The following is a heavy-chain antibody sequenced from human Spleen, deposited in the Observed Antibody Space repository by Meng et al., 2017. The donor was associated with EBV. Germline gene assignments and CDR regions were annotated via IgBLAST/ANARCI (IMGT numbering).Heavy chain of an antibody. V-gene: IGHV4-30-2*01. CDR2: IYQSGSA. CDR1: AGSINNGGYA. Sequence: QLQELASAVVTPSHALSLNCAFSAGSINNGGYAWRWIRQPPGKGLDWIGYIYQSGSAYYNPSLKSRVTMSVDMSKNQFSLKLSSVTAADTAVYYCATYRGHYYFDFWGQGTLVTVSS. J-gene: IGHJ4*02. D-gene: IGHD3-16*02. CDR3: ATYRGHYYFDF.